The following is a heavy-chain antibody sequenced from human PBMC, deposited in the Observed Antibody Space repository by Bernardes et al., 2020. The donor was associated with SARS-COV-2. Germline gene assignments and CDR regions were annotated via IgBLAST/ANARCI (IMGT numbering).Heavy chain of an antibody. CDR1: GGSFSGYY. CDR2: INHSGST. V-gene: IGHV4-34*01. D-gene: IGHD2-21*02. CDR3: ARGHIVVVTATSYYYYGMDV. J-gene: IGHJ6*02. Sequence: SETLSLTCAVYGGSFSGYYWSWIRQPPGKGLEWIGEINHSGSTNYNPSLKSRVTISVDTSKNQFSLKLSSVTAADTAVYYCARGHIVVVTATSYYYYGMDVWGQGTTVTVSS.